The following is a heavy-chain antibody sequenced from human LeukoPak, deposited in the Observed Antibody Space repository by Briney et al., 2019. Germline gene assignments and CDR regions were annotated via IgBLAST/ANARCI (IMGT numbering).Heavy chain of an antibody. Sequence: GRSLRLSCAASGFTFSSYGMHWVRQAPGKGLEWVAVISYDGSNKYYADSVKGRFTISRDNSKNTLYLQVNSLRAEDTAVHYCAKDPGLGFWSGYYRGSGWFDPWGQGTLVTVSS. CDR2: ISYDGSNK. CDR3: AKDPGLGFWSGYYRGSGWFDP. J-gene: IGHJ5*02. V-gene: IGHV3-30*18. D-gene: IGHD3-3*01. CDR1: GFTFSSYG.